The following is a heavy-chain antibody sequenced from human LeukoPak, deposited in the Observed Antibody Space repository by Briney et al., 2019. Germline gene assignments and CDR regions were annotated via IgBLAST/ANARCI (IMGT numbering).Heavy chain of an antibody. J-gene: IGHJ4*02. CDR1: GYTSTSYG. Sequence: ASVKVSCKASGYTSTSYGISWVRQAPGQGLEWMGWISAYNGNTNYAQKLQGRVTMTTDTSTSTAYMELRSLRSDDTAVYYCARENTAMVQFDYWGQGTLVTVSS. CDR2: ISAYNGNT. V-gene: IGHV1-18*01. D-gene: IGHD5-18*01. CDR3: ARENTAMVQFDY.